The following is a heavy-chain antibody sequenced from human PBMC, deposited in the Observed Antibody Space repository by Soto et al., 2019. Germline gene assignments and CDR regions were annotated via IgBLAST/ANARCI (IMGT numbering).Heavy chain of an antibody. J-gene: IGHJ5*02. Sequence: QVQLVQSGGEVKKPGASVKVSCKASGYTFTNYGISWVRQAPGQGLDWMGWINVYNGNTKYAQKVQGRVTMTTDTSTSTAYMELRSLRSDATAVYYCARGVGSGSYYNQYNWFDPWGQGTLVTVSS. CDR2: INVYNGNT. D-gene: IGHD3-10*01. CDR1: GYTFTNYG. V-gene: IGHV1-18*01. CDR3: ARGVGSGSYYNQYNWFDP.